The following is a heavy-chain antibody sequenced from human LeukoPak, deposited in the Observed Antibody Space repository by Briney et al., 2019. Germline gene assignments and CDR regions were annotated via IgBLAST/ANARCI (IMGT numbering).Heavy chain of an antibody. V-gene: IGHV4-61*02. Sequence: SQTLSLTCTVSGGSISSGSYYWSWIRQPAGKGLEWIGRIYTSGSTNYNPSLKSRVTISVDTSKNQFSLKLSSVTAADTAVYYCARAIEGATSTFDYWGQGTPVTVSS. J-gene: IGHJ4*02. CDR3: ARAIEGATSTFDY. D-gene: IGHD1-26*01. CDR2: IYTSGST. CDR1: GGSISSGSYY.